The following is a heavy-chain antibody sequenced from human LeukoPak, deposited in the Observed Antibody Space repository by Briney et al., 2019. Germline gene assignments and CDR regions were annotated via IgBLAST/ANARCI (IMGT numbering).Heavy chain of an antibody. D-gene: IGHD4/OR15-4a*01. Sequence: ASVKVSCKASGYTFTSYDINWVRQATGQGLEWLGWMNPNSGNTGYAQNFQGRVTMTRDTSIDTAYMELTSLRYEDTAVYYCARDKGTMPFDIWGQGTMVTVSS. CDR3: ARDKGTMPFDI. CDR1: GYTFTSYD. V-gene: IGHV1-8*01. CDR2: MNPNSGNT. J-gene: IGHJ3*02.